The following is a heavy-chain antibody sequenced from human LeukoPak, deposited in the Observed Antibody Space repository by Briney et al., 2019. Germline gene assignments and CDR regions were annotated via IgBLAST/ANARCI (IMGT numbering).Heavy chain of an antibody. Sequence: GGSLRLSCAASGFTFSSYAMSWVRQAPGKGPEWVSAISGSGGSTYYADSVKGRFTISRDNSKNTLYLQMNSLRAEDTAVYYCAKSDCGGDCYSVGFDYWGQGTLVTVSS. D-gene: IGHD2-21*02. V-gene: IGHV3-23*01. CDR2: ISGSGGST. CDR1: GFTFSSYA. J-gene: IGHJ4*02. CDR3: AKSDCGGDCYSVGFDY.